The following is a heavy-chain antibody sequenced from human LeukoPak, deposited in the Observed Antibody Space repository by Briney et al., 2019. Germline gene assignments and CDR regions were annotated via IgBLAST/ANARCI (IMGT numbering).Heavy chain of an antibody. CDR2: IVVGSSNT. Sequence: SVKVSCTASGFTFTSSAMQWVRQARGQRLEWIGWIVVGSSNTNYAQKFQERLTITRDMSTSTAYMELSSLRSEDTAVYYCAAQSIAAAGMDYWGQGTLVTVSS. CDR1: GFTFTSSA. CDR3: AAQSIAAAGMDY. V-gene: IGHV1-58*02. D-gene: IGHD6-13*01. J-gene: IGHJ4*02.